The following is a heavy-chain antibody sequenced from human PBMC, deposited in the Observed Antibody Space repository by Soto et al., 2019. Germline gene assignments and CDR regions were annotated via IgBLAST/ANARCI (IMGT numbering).Heavy chain of an antibody. V-gene: IGHV1-18*01. D-gene: IGHD4-17*01. CDR1: GYTFTSYG. CDR2: ISAYNGNT. CDR3: ARDFHGDYVDWFDP. Sequence: ASVKVSCKASGYTFTSYGISWVRQAPGQGLEWMGWISAYNGNTNYAQKLQGRVTMTTDTSTSTAYMELRSLRSDDTAVYYCARDFHGDYVDWFDPWGQGTLVTVSS. J-gene: IGHJ5*02.